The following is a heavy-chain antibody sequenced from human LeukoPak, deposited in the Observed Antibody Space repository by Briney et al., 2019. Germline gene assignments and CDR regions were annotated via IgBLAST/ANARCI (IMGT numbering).Heavy chain of an antibody. V-gene: IGHV1-2*02. CDR1: GYTFTGYY. Sequence: ASVKVSCKASGYTFTGYYMHWVRQAPGQGLEWMGWINPNSGGTNYAQKFQGRVTMTRDTSISTDYMELCRLRSDDTAVYYCARDGGRIQLWHHDAFDTWGQGTMVTVSS. D-gene: IGHD5-18*01. CDR3: ARDGGRIQLWHHDAFDT. J-gene: IGHJ3*02. CDR2: INPNSGGT.